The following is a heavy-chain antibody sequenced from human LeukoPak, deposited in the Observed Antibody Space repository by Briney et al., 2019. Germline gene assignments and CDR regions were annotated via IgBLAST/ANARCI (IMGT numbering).Heavy chain of an antibody. D-gene: IGHD1-26*01. CDR1: AFTFSTSP. V-gene: IGHV3-23*01. CDR2: ISGNSVTI. Sequence: GGSLRLSCAASAFTFSTSPMTWVRQAPGQGLEWVSAISGNSVTIYYVDSMKGRFTISRDNSKNTLYLQMYSLRAEDTAVYYCAKILSGTYSFDLWGQGTLVTVSS. J-gene: IGHJ4*02. CDR3: AKILSGTYSFDL.